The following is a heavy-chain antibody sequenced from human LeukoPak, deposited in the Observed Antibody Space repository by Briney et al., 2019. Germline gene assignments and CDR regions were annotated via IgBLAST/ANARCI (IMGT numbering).Heavy chain of an antibody. CDR3: ARDIVVVPAAILDYYYGMDV. Sequence: SVKVYCKASGGTFSSYAIRWVRQAPGQGLEWMGRIIPILGIANYAQKFQGRVTITADKSTSTAYMELSSLRSEDTAVYYCARDIVVVPAAILDYYYGMDVWGQGTTVTVSS. J-gene: IGHJ6*02. CDR1: GGTFSSYA. CDR2: IIPILGIA. V-gene: IGHV1-69*04. D-gene: IGHD2-2*02.